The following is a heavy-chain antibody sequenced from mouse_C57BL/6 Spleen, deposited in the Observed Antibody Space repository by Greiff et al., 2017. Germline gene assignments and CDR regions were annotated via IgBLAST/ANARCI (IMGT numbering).Heavy chain of an antibody. CDR2: IYPGDGDT. CDR1: GYAFSSSW. CDR3: ARSERVTTSFAY. J-gene: IGHJ3*01. V-gene: IGHV1-82*01. D-gene: IGHD2-3*01. Sequence: VQLQQSGPELVKPGASVKISCKASGYAFSSSWMNWVKQRPGKGLEWIGRIYPGDGDTNYNGKFKGKATLTADKSSSTAYMQLSSLTSEDSAVYFCARSERVTTSFAYWGQGTLVTVSA.